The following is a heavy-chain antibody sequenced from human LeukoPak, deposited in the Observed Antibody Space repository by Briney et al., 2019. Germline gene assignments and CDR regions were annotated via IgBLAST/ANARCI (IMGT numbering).Heavy chain of an antibody. CDR2: IYSGGST. Sequence: PGGSLRLSCVASGFTVSTNYMSWVRQAPGKGLEWVSVIYSGGSTYYADSVKGRFSISRDNSKNTLYLQMNSLRGEDTAVYYCAKDIDCSGTNCPKTYDYWGQGTLVTVSS. J-gene: IGHJ4*02. D-gene: IGHD2-2*01. V-gene: IGHV3-53*05. CDR1: GFTVSTNY. CDR3: AKDIDCSGTNCPKTYDY.